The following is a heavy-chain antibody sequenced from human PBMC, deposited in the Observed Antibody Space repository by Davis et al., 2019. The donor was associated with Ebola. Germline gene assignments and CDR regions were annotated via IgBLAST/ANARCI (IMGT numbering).Heavy chain of an antibody. CDR1: GFSFSSYA. Sequence: GESLKISCAASGFSFSSYAMSWVRQAPGKGLEWVSGISGSGGSTYYADSVKGRFTISRDNSKNTLYLQMNSLRAEDTAVYYCAKDGGQTGYWGQGTLVTVSS. CDR3: AKDGGQTGY. V-gene: IGHV3-23*01. D-gene: IGHD3-3*01. J-gene: IGHJ4*02. CDR2: ISGSGGST.